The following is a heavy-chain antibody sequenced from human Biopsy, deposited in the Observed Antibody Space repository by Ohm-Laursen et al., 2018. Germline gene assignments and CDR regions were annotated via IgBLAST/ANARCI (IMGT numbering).Heavy chain of an antibody. J-gene: IGHJ4*02. D-gene: IGHD4-11*01. CDR1: GDSISSDF. V-gene: IGHV4-59*01. CDR2: ISYTGDT. CDR3: ARSNGYGDYRFDD. Sequence: SETLSLTCTVSGDSISSDFWSWIRQTPGKGLEWIWYISYTGDTNYNPSLESRITISLDTSKNQFSLMLSSVTAADTAVYYCARSNGYGDYRFDDWGQGTLVTVAS.